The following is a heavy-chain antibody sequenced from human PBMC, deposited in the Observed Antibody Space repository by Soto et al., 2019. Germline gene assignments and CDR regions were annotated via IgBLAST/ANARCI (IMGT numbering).Heavy chain of an antibody. J-gene: IGHJ6*02. CDR1: GFTFSTYG. CDR3: AKDFKVSGSHYGTLDYYYGMDV. Sequence: GGSLRLSCAAPGFTFSTYGMQWVRQAPGKGLEWVAVIFYDGYLKYYVDAVKGRFTVARDNSKNTLFLEMNSLRVEDTAVYFCAKDFKVSGSHYGTLDYYYGMDVWGQGTTVTVSS. D-gene: IGHD3-10*01. V-gene: IGHV3-30*18. CDR2: IFYDGYLK.